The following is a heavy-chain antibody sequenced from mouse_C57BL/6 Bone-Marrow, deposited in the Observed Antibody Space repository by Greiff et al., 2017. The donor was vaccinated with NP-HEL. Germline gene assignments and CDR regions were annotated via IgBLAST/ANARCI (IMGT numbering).Heavy chain of an antibody. CDR3: ASPFSGSFDV. Sequence: EVMLVESGGDLVKPGGSLKLSCAASGFTFSSYGMSWVRQTPDKRLEWVATISSGGSYTSYPDSVKGRFTISRDNAKNTLYLQMSSLKSEDTAMYYCASPFSGSFDVWGTGTTVTVSS. CDR1: GFTFSSYG. D-gene: IGHD3-1*01. V-gene: IGHV5-6*01. CDR2: ISSGGSYT. J-gene: IGHJ1*03.